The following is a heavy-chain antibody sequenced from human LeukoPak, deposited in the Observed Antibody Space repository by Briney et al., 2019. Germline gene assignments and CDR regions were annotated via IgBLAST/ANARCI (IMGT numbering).Heavy chain of an antibody. D-gene: IGHD5-24*01. Sequence: GRSLRLSCAASGFTFSSYAMHWVRQAPGKGLGWVAVISYDGSNKYYADSVKGRFTISRDNSKNTLYLQMNSLRAEDTAVYYCARGFYSTATRHYYYGMDVWGQGTTVTVSS. CDR3: ARGFYSTATRHYYYGMDV. CDR2: ISYDGSNK. CDR1: GFTFSSYA. J-gene: IGHJ6*02. V-gene: IGHV3-30-3*01.